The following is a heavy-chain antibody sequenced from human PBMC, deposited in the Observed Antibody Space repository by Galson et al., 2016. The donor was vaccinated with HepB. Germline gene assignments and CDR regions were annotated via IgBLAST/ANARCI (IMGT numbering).Heavy chain of an antibody. D-gene: IGHD3-9*01. CDR2: INPNSGGT. V-gene: IGHV1-2*02. CDR3: ASYYDILTGYHDAFDI. J-gene: IGHJ3*02. CDR1: GYTFTGYY. Sequence: SVKVSCKASGYTFTGYYMHWVRQAPGQGLEWMGWINPNSGGTSYAQNFQGRVTMTRDTSISTAYMELSSLRSDDTAVYYCASYYDILTGYHDAFDIWGQGTMVTVSS.